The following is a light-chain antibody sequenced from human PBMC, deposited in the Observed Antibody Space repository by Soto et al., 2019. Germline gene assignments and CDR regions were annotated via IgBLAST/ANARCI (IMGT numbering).Light chain of an antibody. CDR1: SSDVAAYNY. CDR2: DVS. Sequence: QSALTQPASVSGSPGQSITISCTGTSSDVAAYNYVSWYQQHPGKAPKLMIYDVSNRPSGVSNRFSGSKSGNTASLTISGLQAEDEADYYCSSNSSSSTVVFGGGTKLTVL. V-gene: IGLV2-14*03. CDR3: SSNSSSSTVV. J-gene: IGLJ2*01.